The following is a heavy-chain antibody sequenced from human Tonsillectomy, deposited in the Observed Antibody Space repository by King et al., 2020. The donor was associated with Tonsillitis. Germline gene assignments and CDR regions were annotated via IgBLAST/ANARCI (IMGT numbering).Heavy chain of an antibody. CDR3: ARDRPRAAAGIGGFDY. CDR1: GGSISSGGYY. D-gene: IGHD6-13*01. J-gene: IGHJ4*02. V-gene: IGHV4-31*03. Sequence: VQLQESGPGLVKPSQTLSLTCTVSGGSISSGGYYWSWIRQHPGKGLEWIGYIYYSGSTYYNPSPKSRVTISVDTSKNQFSLKLSPVTAAETAVYYCARDRPRAAAGIGGFDYWGQGTLVTVSS. CDR2: IYYSGST.